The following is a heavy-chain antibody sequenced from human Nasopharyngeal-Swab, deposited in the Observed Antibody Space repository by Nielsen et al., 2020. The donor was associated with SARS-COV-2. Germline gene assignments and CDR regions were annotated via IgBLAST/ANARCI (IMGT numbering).Heavy chain of an antibody. CDR1: GGSISSSSYY. J-gene: IGHJ4*02. Sequence: SETLSLTCTVSGGSISSSSYYWGWIRQPPGKGLEWIGSIYYSGSTYYNPSLKSRVTISVDTSKNQFSLKLSSVTAADTAVYYCARGGQGGSYSPPFDYWGQGTLVTVSS. CDR3: ARGGQGGSYSPPFDY. V-gene: IGHV4-39*07. CDR2: IYYSGST. D-gene: IGHD1-26*01.